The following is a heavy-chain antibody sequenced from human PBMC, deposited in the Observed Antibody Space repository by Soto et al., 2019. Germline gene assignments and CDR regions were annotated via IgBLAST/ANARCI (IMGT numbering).Heavy chain of an antibody. D-gene: IGHD6-13*01. V-gene: IGHV4-4*02. Sequence: QVQLQESGPGLVKPSETLSLTCVVSGGSISKTNWWSWVRQPPGKGLEWIGEIYHSGTTHYSPSLQSRVTISVDMSKNRFSLRLSSVTAADTAIYYCAFPATADFDYWGRGTLVTVSS. CDR1: GGSISKTNW. CDR3: AFPATADFDY. CDR2: IYHSGTT. J-gene: IGHJ4*02.